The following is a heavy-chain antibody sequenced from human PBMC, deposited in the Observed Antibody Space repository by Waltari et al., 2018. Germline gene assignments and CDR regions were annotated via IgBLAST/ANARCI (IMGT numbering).Heavy chain of an antibody. Sequence: QVQLQESGPGLVKPSQTLSLTCTVSGGSISSGSYYWSWIRQPAGKGLEWIGRIYTSGCTNYNPSLKSRVTISVDTSKNQFSLKLSSVTAADTAVYYCARYIVTAPMAFDYWGQGTLVTVSS. CDR2: IYTSGCT. CDR1: GGSISSGSYY. D-gene: IGHD3-10*01. V-gene: IGHV4-61*02. CDR3: ARYIVTAPMAFDY. J-gene: IGHJ4*02.